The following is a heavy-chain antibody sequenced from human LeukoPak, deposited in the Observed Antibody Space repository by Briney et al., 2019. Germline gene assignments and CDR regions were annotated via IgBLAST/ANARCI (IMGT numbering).Heavy chain of an antibody. V-gene: IGHV4-4*07. CDR3: ARDVVVPATANYYHYYYYMDV. J-gene: IGHJ6*03. D-gene: IGHD2-2*01. CDR2: IYSSGST. Sequence: SETLSLTCTVSGGSISSYYWSWIRQPAGKGLEWIGRIYSSGSTNYNPSLKSRVTMSVDTSKNQYSLKLSSVTAADTAVYYCARDVVVPATANYYHYYYYMDVWGKGTAVTVSS. CDR1: GGSISSYY.